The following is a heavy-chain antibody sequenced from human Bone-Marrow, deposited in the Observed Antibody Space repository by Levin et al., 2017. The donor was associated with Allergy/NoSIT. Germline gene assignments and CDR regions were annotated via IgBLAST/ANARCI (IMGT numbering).Heavy chain of an antibody. V-gene: IGHV5-10-1*01. CDR2: IDPSDSYT. D-gene: IGHD2-2*01. CDR3: ARHARDGLIVVVPAAMVY. CDR1: GYSFTSYW. J-gene: IGHJ4*02. Sequence: GGSLRLSCKGSGYSFTSYWISWVRQMPGKGLEWMGRIDPSDSYTNYSPSFQGHVTISADKSISTAYLQWSSLKASDTAMYYCARHARDGLIVVVPAAMVYWGQGTLVTVSS.